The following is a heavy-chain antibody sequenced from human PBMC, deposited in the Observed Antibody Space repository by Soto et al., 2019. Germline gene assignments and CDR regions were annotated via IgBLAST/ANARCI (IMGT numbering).Heavy chain of an antibody. CDR3: ARLGYCGGDCYFNPPIDC. J-gene: IGHJ4*02. CDR2: IYPGDSDT. D-gene: IGHD2-21*02. V-gene: IGHV5-51*01. Sequence: GESLKISCKGSGYSFTSYWIGWVRQMPGKGLEWMGIIYPGDSDTRYSPSFQGQVTISADKSISTAYLQWSSLKASDTAMYYCARLGYCGGDCYFNPPIDCWGQGTLVTVSP. CDR1: GYSFTSYW.